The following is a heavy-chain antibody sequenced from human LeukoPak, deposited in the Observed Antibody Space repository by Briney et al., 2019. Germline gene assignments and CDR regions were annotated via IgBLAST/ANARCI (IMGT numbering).Heavy chain of an antibody. CDR2: ISYDGSNK. CDR3: ARDFVRYFDWSPSDY. Sequence: GGSLRLSCAASGFTFSSYAMHWVRQAPGKGLEWVAVISYDGSNKYYADSVKDRFAISRDNSKNTLYLQMNSLRAEDTAVYYCARDFVRYFDWSPSDYWGQGTLVTVSS. V-gene: IGHV3-30*09. CDR1: GFTFSSYA. D-gene: IGHD3-9*01. J-gene: IGHJ4*02.